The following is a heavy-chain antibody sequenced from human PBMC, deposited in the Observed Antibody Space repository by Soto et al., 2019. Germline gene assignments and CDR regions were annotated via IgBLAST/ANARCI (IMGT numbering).Heavy chain of an antibody. J-gene: IGHJ4*02. V-gene: IGHV4-34*01. CDR1: GGSFSGYY. CDR3: ARARSYVWGSYRQWVFDY. D-gene: IGHD3-16*02. Sequence: PSETLSLTCAVYGGSFSGYYWSWIRQPPGKGLEWIGEINHSGSTNYNPSLKSRVTISVDTSKNQFSLKLSSVTAADTAVYYCARARSYVWGSYRQWVFDYWGQGTLVTVSS. CDR2: INHSGST.